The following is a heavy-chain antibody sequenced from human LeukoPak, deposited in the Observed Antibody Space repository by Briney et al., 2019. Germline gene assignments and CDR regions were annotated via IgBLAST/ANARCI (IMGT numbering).Heavy chain of an antibody. J-gene: IGHJ4*02. CDR2: INHSGST. D-gene: IGHD2-2*01. V-gene: IGHV4-34*01. CDR1: GGSFRGCY. Sequence: SETLSLTCAVYGGSFRGCYWSWIRQPPGKGLEWIGEINHSGSTNYNPSLKSRVTISLDTSMKKFSLKLNSVTAADTAVYYCASTERCSTTCPLDYWGQGTLVTVSS. CDR3: ASTERCSTTCPLDY.